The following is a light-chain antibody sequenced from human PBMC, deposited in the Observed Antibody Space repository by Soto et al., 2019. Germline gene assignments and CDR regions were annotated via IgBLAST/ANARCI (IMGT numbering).Light chain of an antibody. CDR1: QSVIGN. CDR3: QQYNNWPLT. J-gene: IGKJ4*01. V-gene: IGKV3-15*01. Sequence: EVVMTQSPATLSVSLGERATLSCRASQSVIGNLAWYQQTPGQAPRLLIYGASTRATGIPARFSGSGSGTEFTLTISSLQSGDSAVYYCQQYNNWPLTFGGGTKVEIK. CDR2: GAS.